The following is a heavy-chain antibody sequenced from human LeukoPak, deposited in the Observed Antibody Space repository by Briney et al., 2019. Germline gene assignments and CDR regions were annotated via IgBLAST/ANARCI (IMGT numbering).Heavy chain of an antibody. CDR3: AAYDILTGYNWFDP. CDR2: INHSGST. CDR1: GGSFSGYY. Sequence: PSETLSLTCAVYGGSFSGYYWSWIRQPPGKGLEWIGEINHSGSTNYNPSLKSRVTISADTSKNQFSLKLSSVTAADTAVYYCAAYDILTGYNWFDPWGQGTLVTVSS. V-gene: IGHV4-34*01. J-gene: IGHJ5*02. D-gene: IGHD3-9*01.